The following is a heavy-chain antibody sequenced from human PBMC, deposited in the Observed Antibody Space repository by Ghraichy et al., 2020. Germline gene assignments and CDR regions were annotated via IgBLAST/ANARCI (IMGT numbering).Heavy chain of an antibody. CDR3: ARDGVNDFWSGHPFDY. CDR1: GYTFTSYG. D-gene: IGHD3-3*01. Sequence: ASVKVSCKASGYTFTSYGISWVRQAPGQGLEWMGWISAYNGNTNYAQKLQGRVTMTTDTSTSTAYMELRSLRSDDTAVYYCARDGVNDFWSGHPFDYWGQGTLVTVSS. CDR2: ISAYNGNT. J-gene: IGHJ4*02. V-gene: IGHV1-18*04.